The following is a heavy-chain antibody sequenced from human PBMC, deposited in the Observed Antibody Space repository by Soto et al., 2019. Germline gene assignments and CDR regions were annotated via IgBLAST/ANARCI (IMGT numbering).Heavy chain of an antibody. V-gene: IGHV1-69*13. D-gene: IGHD6-13*01. J-gene: IGHJ6*02. CDR3: ARGRGYSSSTSLYYGMDV. Sequence: SLKVSCKASGGTFSSYAISWVRQAPGQGLEWMGGIIPIFGTANYAQKFQGRVTITADESTSTAYMELSSLRSEDTAVYYCARGRGYSSSTSLYYGMDVWGQGTTVTVSS. CDR2: IIPIFGTA. CDR1: GGTFSSYA.